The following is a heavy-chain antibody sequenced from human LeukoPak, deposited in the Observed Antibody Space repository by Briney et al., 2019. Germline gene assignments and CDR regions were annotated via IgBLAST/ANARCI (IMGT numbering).Heavy chain of an antibody. CDR2: AHLDGRT. CDR3: AREGGFYRPLDY. V-gene: IGHV4-4*02. D-gene: IGHD6-25*01. CDR1: GGSVSSTNW. J-gene: IGHJ4*02. Sequence: PSETLSLTCGVSGGSVSSTNWWTWIRQPPGKGLEWIGEAHLDGRTNFNPSLKSRLTMSVDLSENHVSLKLTSVTAADTAAYYCAREGGFYRPLDYSGQGTLVTVSS.